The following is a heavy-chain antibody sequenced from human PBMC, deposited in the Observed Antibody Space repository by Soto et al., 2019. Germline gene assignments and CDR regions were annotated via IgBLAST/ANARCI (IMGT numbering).Heavy chain of an antibody. CDR3: ARDQRYNWFDP. CDR1: GGSLGSYY. CDR2: VFYTGRA. Sequence: PSETLSLTCTVSGGSLGSYYWSWIRQPPGKGLEWIGYVFYTGRANYNASLKSRVSISLDTSKNQFSLKLSSVTAADTAVYYCARDQRYNWFDPWGQGTLVTVSS. V-gene: IGHV4-59*01. D-gene: IGHD6-25*01. J-gene: IGHJ5*02.